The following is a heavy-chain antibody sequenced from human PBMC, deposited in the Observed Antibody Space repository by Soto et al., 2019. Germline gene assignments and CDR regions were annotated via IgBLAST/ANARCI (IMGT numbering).Heavy chain of an antibody. CDR2: SNHSGST. J-gene: IGHJ4*02. CDR1: GGSFSGYY. V-gene: IGHV4-34*01. Sequence: QVQLQQWGAGLLKPSETLSLTCAVYGGSFSGYYWTWIRQPPGTGLEWIGESNHSGSTNYNPSLKSLVTISIDTSKHQFSLKLTSVTAADTAVYYCARDKITGLFDYWGQGTLVTVSS. CDR3: ARDKITGLFDY. D-gene: IGHD2-8*02.